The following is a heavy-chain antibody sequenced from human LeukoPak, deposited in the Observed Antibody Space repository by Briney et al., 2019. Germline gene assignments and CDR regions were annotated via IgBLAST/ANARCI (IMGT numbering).Heavy chain of an antibody. CDR3: ARGGGHLDC. Sequence: GGSLRLSCAASGFTFSSYWMSWVRQAPGKGLEWVANIKQDGSDKYYLTSVRGRFTISRDNAKNSLFLQMNSLRVEDTAVYYCARGGGHLDCWGQGTLVTVSS. J-gene: IGHJ4*02. CDR1: GFTFSSYW. CDR2: IKQDGSDK. D-gene: IGHD4-23*01. V-gene: IGHV3-7*03.